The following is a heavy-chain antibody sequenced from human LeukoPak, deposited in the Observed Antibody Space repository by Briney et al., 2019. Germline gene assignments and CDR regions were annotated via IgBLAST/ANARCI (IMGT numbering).Heavy chain of an antibody. J-gene: IGHJ4*02. CDR1: GYTFTGSY. V-gene: IGHV1-2*02. Sequence: ASVKVSCKASGYTFTGSYMHWVRQAPGQGLEWMGWINPNSGGTNYAQKFQGRVTMTRDTSISTAYMELSRLRSDDTAVYYCAREYYDSSGYYGVYDYWGQGTLVTVSS. CDR2: INPNSGGT. CDR3: AREYYDSSGYYGVYDY. D-gene: IGHD3-22*01.